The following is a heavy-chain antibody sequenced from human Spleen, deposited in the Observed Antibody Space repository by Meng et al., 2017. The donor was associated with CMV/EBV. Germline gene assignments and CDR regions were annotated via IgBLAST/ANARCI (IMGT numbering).Heavy chain of an antibody. CDR3: ASYDTGTGSFDY. J-gene: IGHJ4*02. CDR1: GGSLTTYY. D-gene: IGHD1-7*01. Sequence: SETLSLTCTVSGGSLTTYYWSWIRQPPGKGLEWIGSMYYSGSTYYNPSLKSRVTISVDMSRNQFSLKLTSVTAADTAVYYCASYDTGTGSFDYWGQGTLVTVSS. V-gene: IGHV4-39*07. CDR2: MYYSGST.